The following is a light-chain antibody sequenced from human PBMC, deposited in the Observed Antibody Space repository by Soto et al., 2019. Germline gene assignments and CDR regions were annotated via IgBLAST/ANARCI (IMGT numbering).Light chain of an antibody. CDR3: QQHGSSPPP. CDR1: QSVSTNY. J-gene: IGKJ1*01. V-gene: IGKV3-20*01. CDR2: GAS. Sequence: EIVLTQSPGTLSLSPGERATLSCRASQSVSTNYLAWYQRKPGQAPRLLIYGASSRATDIPNRFSGSGSGTDFTLTITRLKAEDFAVYYCQQHGSSPPPFGQGTKVEIK.